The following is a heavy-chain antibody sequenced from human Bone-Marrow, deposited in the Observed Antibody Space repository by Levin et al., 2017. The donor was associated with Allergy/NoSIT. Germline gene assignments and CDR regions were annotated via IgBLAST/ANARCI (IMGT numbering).Heavy chain of an antibody. CDR1: GFLFRNYA. CDR3: AGYDTSAYHSPFDY. Sequence: LSLPCAASGFLFRNYAMNWVRQAPGKGLEWVSQISGSGGNTHYADSVKGRFTISRDNSKNTLYLQMNSLRVEDTAVYYCAGYDTSAYHSPFDYWGQGTLVTVSS. J-gene: IGHJ4*02. V-gene: IGHV3-23*01. D-gene: IGHD3-22*01. CDR2: ISGSGGNT.